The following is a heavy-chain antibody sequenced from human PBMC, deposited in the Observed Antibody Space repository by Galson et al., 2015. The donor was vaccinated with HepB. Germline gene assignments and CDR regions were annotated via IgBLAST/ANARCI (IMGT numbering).Heavy chain of an antibody. V-gene: IGHV4-61*02. J-gene: IGHJ6*03. Sequence: TLSLTCTVSGGSISSRNYYWTWIRQPAGKGLEWIGRVYTSGSTNYNPSLKSRVTMSVDTSKNQFSLNLSSVTAADTAVYYCASAHSYGTHIDVWGKGTTVTVSS. D-gene: IGHD5-18*01. CDR1: GGSISSRNYY. CDR3: ASAHSYGTHIDV. CDR2: VYTSGST.